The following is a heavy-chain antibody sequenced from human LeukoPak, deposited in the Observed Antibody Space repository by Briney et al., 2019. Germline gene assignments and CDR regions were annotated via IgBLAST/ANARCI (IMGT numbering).Heavy chain of an antibody. Sequence: GGSLRLSCAASGFTFSSYEMNWVRQAPGKGLEWVSYISSSGSTIYYADSVKGRFTISRDNAKNSLYLQMNSLRAEDTALYYCAKGKNTGSYLSHVDYWGQGTLVTVSS. V-gene: IGHV3-48*03. CDR1: GFTFSSYE. CDR2: ISSSGSTI. CDR3: AKGKNTGSYLSHVDY. J-gene: IGHJ4*02. D-gene: IGHD3-10*01.